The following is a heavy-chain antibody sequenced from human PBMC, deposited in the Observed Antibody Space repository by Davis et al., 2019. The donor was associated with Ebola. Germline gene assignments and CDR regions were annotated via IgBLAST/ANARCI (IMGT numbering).Heavy chain of an antibody. V-gene: IGHV3-74*01. Sequence: HTGGSLRLSCAASGFTFSSYAMSWVRQAPGKGLVWVSRINSDGSSTSYADPVKGRFTISRDNAKNTLYVQMNSLRAEDTAVYYCARGNRYCSGDTCANWLDPWGQGTLVTVSS. CDR1: GFTFSSYA. CDR3: ARGNRYCSGDTCANWLDP. D-gene: IGHD2-15*01. J-gene: IGHJ5*02. CDR2: INSDGSST.